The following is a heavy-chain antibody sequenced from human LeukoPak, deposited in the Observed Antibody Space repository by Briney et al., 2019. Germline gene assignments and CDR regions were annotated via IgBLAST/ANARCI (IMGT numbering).Heavy chain of an antibody. CDR1: GFTFSSYE. Sequence: GGSLRLSCAASGFTFSSYEMNWVRQAPGKGLEWDSYISSSGSTIYYADSVKGRFTISRDNAKNSLYLQMNSLRAEDTAVYYCARRSGIYYFDYWGQGTLVTVSS. CDR2: ISSSGSTI. D-gene: IGHD6-19*01. V-gene: IGHV3-48*03. CDR3: ARRSGIYYFDY. J-gene: IGHJ4*02.